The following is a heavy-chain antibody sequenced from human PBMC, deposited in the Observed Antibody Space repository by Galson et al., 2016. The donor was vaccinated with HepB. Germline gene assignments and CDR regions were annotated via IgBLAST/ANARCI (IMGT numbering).Heavy chain of an antibody. V-gene: IGHV3-11*01. CDR2: ISGSGSTF. Sequence: SLRLSCVASGFTFSDYYMSWIRQAPGKGLEWVSYISGSGSTFFYADSVKGRFTISRDSAKNSVYLQMNSLRAEDTAVYYCARDRGYYSNDAFDIWGQGTMVTVSS. CDR1: GFTFSDYY. J-gene: IGHJ3*02. D-gene: IGHD3-22*01. CDR3: ARDRGYYSNDAFDI.